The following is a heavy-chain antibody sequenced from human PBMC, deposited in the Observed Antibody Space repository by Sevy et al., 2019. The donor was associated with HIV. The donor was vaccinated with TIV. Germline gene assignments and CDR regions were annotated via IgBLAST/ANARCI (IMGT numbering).Heavy chain of an antibody. CDR1: GFTFSTYG. CDR3: ARDLEFYDYGDYGPAFMPDY. D-gene: IGHD4-17*01. CDR2: IWFDGSNT. Sequence: GALRLSCAASGFTFSTYGMHWVRQAPGKGLEWVAVIWFDGSNTYYADSVKGRFTISRDIAKNTLHLQMNSLRVEDTAVYYCARDLEFYDYGDYGPAFMPDYWGQGTLVTVSS. V-gene: IGHV3-33*01. J-gene: IGHJ4*02.